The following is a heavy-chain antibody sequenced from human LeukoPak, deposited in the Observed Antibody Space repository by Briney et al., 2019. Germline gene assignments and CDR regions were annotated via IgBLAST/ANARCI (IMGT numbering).Heavy chain of an antibody. V-gene: IGHV3-48*02. CDR2: VSASSDI. Sequence: PGGSLRLSCAASGFTFSSYTMNWVRQAPGKGLQWVSTVSASSDIPYSDSVKSPFTISRDNATISLYLQMNSLRDEDTAVYYCARDALHTAHFDYWGQGTLVTVSS. D-gene: IGHD5-18*01. CDR3: ARDALHTAHFDY. CDR1: GFTFSSYT. J-gene: IGHJ4*02.